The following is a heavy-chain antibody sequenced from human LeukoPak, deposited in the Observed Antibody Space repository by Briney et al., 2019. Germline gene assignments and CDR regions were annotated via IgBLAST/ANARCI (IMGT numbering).Heavy chain of an antibody. J-gene: IGHJ4*02. D-gene: IGHD3-9*01. V-gene: IGHV1-58*01. CDR3: AADSSGYSPFDY. Sequence: SVKVSCKASGFTFTSSAVQWVRQARGQRLEWIGWIVVGSGNTNYAQKFQERVTITRDMSTSTAYMELSSLRSEDTAVYYCAADSSGYSPFDYWGQGTLVTVSS. CDR1: GFTFTSSA. CDR2: IVVGSGNT.